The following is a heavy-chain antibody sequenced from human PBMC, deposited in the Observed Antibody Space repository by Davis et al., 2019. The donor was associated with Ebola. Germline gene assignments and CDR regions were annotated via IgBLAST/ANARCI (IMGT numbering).Heavy chain of an antibody. J-gene: IGHJ4*02. CDR1: GFTFSSYG. V-gene: IGHV3-30*02. D-gene: IGHD3-16*02. CDR2: IWYDGSNK. CDR3: AKEDDYVWGSYRPYGPFDY. Sequence: GESLKISCAASGFTFSSYGMHWVRQAPGKGLEWVAVIWYDGSNKYYADSVKGRFTISRDNSKNTLYLQMNSLRAEDTAVYYCAKEDDYVWGSYRPYGPFDYWGQGTLVTVSS.